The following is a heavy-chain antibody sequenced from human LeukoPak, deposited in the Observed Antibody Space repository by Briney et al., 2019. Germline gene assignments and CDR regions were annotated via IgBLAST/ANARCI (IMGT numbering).Heavy chain of an antibody. CDR3: AREGYYYDSSGSPHWHFAY. Sequence: PGGSLRLSCVDSGFTFSNYAMQWVRQAPGKGLEWVAVISYDGSNKYYADSVKGRFTISRDNSKNTLYLQMNSLRAEDTAVYYCAREGYYYDSSGSPHWHFAYWGQGTLVTVSS. CDR2: ISYDGSNK. V-gene: IGHV3-30-3*01. J-gene: IGHJ4*02. D-gene: IGHD3-22*01. CDR1: GFTFSNYA.